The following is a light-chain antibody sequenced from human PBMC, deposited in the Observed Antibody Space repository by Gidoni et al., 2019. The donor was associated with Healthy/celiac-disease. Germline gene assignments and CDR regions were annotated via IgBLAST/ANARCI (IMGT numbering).Light chain of an antibody. Sequence: DLQMTTSPSSLSASVGDRVTITCRASQSISSYCNWYQQKPGKAPKLLIFAASRLQSGVPSRCRGSGSGTDFTLTISSLQAEDFATYYCRQSYSTPPRTFGQGTKVEIK. CDR1: QSISSY. J-gene: IGKJ1*01. CDR3: RQSYSTPPRT. V-gene: IGKV1-39*01. CDR2: AAS.